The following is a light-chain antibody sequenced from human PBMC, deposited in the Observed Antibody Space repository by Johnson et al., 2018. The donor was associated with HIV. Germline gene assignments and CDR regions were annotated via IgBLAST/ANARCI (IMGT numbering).Light chain of an antibody. CDR2: ENT. V-gene: IGLV1-51*02. Sequence: QSVLTQPPSVSAAPGQKVTISCSGSTSNIGNNYVSWFQQLPGTAPKLLIYENTKRPSGIPDRFSGSKSGTSATLAITGLQTGDEADYYCGTWDSSLSTYVVGRSTKVTLL. CDR1: TSNIGNNY. J-gene: IGLJ1*01. CDR3: GTWDSSLSTYV.